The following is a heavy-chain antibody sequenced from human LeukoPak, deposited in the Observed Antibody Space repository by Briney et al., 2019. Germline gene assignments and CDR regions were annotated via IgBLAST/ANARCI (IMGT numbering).Heavy chain of an antibody. Sequence: PGGSLRLSCAASGFSFSNYAMTWVRQAPGKGLEWVSSISAGGSSTYYADSVKGRFTISRDNPKNTLYLQMSSLRPEDTAVYYCAKRVGSSGWPYDYWGQGTLVTVSS. CDR1: GFSFSNYA. CDR3: AKRVGSSGWPYDY. V-gene: IGHV3-23*01. J-gene: IGHJ4*02. CDR2: ISAGGSST. D-gene: IGHD6-19*01.